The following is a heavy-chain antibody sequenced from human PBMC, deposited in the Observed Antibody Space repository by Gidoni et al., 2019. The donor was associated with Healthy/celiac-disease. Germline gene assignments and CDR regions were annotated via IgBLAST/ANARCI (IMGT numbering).Heavy chain of an antibody. Sequence: EVQLVESGGGLVQPGGSLRLSCAASWFTFSSYSMNWVRQAPGKGLEWVSYISSSSSTIYYADSVNGRFTISRDNAKNSLYLQMNSLRAEDTAVYYCARDTGILTGYNNWFDPWGQGTLVTVSS. CDR2: ISSSSSTI. CDR1: WFTFSSYS. CDR3: ARDTGILTGYNNWFDP. J-gene: IGHJ5*02. V-gene: IGHV3-48*04. D-gene: IGHD3-9*01.